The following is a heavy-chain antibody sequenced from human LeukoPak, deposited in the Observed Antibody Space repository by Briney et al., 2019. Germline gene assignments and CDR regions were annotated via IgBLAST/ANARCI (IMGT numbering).Heavy chain of an antibody. D-gene: IGHD6-19*01. V-gene: IGHV3-48*01. CDR1: GFTFSSYS. Sequence: GGSLRLSCAASGFTFSSYSMNWVRQAPGKGLEWVSYISSSSSTIYYADSVKGRFTISRDNAKNSLYLQMNSLRAEDTAVYYCARGMSSGRYAVDIWGQGTMVTVSS. J-gene: IGHJ3*02. CDR3: ARGMSSGRYAVDI. CDR2: ISSSSSTI.